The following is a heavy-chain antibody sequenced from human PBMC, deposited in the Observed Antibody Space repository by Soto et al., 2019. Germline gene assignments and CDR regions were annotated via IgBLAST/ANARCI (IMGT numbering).Heavy chain of an antibody. CDR3: ARSGAHYGSGSFREDPPKVNWFDP. D-gene: IGHD3-10*01. J-gene: IGHJ5*02. Sequence: QVQLQQSGPGLVKPSQTLSLTCAISGDSVSSNSADWNWISQSPSRGLEWLGRTYYRSKWYTDYAVSVKSRININPDTSQNQFSLQLNSVTPEDTAVYYCARSGAHYGSGSFREDPPKVNWFDPWGQGTLVTVSS. CDR2: TYYRSKWYT. V-gene: IGHV6-1*01. CDR1: GDSVSSNSAD.